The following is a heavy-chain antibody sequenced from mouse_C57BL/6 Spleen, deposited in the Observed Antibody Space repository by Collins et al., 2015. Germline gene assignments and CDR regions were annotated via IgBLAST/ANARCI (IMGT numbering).Heavy chain of an antibody. Sequence: EVQLQQSGAEPVRPGSSVRMSCKTSGYTFTSYGINWVKQRPGQGLEWIGYIYIGDGYTEYNENFKGKATLTSDTSSSTAYMQFSSLTSEDSAIYFCARGTSVVYFDYWGQGTTLTVSS. J-gene: IGHJ2*01. CDR2: IYIGDGYT. V-gene: IGHV1-58*01. D-gene: IGHD1-1*01. CDR3: ARGTSVVYFDY. CDR1: GYTFTSYG.